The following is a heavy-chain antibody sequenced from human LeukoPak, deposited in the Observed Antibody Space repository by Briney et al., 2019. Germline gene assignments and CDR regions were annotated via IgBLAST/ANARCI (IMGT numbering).Heavy chain of an antibody. CDR2: IYYSGST. V-gene: IGHV4-59*01. CDR3: ARENQVAFDI. Sequence: GSLRLSCAASGFTFSTYAMSWIRQPPGKGLEWIGYIYYSGSTNYNPSLKSRVTISVDTSKNQFSLKLSSVTAADTAVYYCARENQVAFDIWGQGTMVTVSS. J-gene: IGHJ3*02. CDR1: GFTFSTYA.